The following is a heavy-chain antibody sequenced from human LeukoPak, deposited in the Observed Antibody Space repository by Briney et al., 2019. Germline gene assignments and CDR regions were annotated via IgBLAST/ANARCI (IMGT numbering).Heavy chain of an antibody. CDR2: FYYSGRT. J-gene: IGHJ2*01. D-gene: IGHD2-15*01. CDR3: ARHSGDGRAYWYFDL. V-gene: IGHV4-39*01. Sequence: PSETLSLTCTVPGGSISRSSYYWGWIRQPPGKGLEWIGSFYYSGRTSYNPSLKSRVTISVDTSNIQSYLKVSSGTAADTVVYYCARHSGDGRAYWYFDLWGRGTLVTVSS. CDR1: GGSISRSSYY.